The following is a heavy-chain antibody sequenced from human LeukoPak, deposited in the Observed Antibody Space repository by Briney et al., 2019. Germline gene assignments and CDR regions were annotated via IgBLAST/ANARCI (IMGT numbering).Heavy chain of an antibody. CDR1: GFTFSSYS. CDR2: ISSSSSYI. D-gene: IGHD6-13*01. Sequence: PGGSLRLSCAASGFTFSSYSMNWVRQAPGKGLEWVSSISSSSSYIYYADSVKGRFTISRDNSKNTLYLQMNSLRAEDTAVYYCAKCGAKPVGITAAGIIDYWGQGTLVTVSS. V-gene: IGHV3-21*04. CDR3: AKCGAKPVGITAAGIIDY. J-gene: IGHJ4*02.